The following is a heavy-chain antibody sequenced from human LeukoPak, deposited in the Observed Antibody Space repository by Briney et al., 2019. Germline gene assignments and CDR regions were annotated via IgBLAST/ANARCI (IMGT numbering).Heavy chain of an antibody. CDR2: ISSSGSTI. Sequence: NAGGSLRLSCAASGFTFSDYYMSWIRQAPGKGLEWVSYISSSGSTIYYADSVKGRFTISRDNAKNSLYPQMNSLRAEDTAVYYCARVQDCSSTSCYFGSFDYWGQGTLVTVSS. V-gene: IGHV3-11*04. J-gene: IGHJ4*02. D-gene: IGHD2-2*01. CDR1: GFTFSDYY. CDR3: ARVQDCSSTSCYFGSFDY.